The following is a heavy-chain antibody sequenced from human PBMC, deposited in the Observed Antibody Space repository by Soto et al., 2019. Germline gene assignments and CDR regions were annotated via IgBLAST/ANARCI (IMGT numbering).Heavy chain of an antibody. CDR3: AKVPSSSGWAWSDY. Sequence: SLRLSCAASGFTFSSYAMSWVRQAPGKGLEWVSAISGSGGSTYYADSVKGRFTISRDNSKNTLYLQMNSLRAEDTAVYYCAKVPSSSGWAWSDYWGQGTLVTGSS. V-gene: IGHV3-23*01. D-gene: IGHD6-19*01. CDR2: ISGSGGST. J-gene: IGHJ4*02. CDR1: GFTFSSYA.